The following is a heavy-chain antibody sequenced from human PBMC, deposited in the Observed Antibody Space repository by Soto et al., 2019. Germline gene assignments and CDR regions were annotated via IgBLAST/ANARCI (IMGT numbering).Heavy chain of an antibody. V-gene: IGHV4-34*01. CDR3: ARGGSSGWQYYYYYYGMDV. CDR2: INHSGST. Sequence: PSETLSLTCAVYGGSFSGYYWSWIRQPPGKGLEWIGEINHSGSTNYNPSLKSRVTISVDTSKNQFSLKLSSVTAADTAVYYCARGGSSGWQYYYYYYGMDVWGQGTTVTVS. CDR1: GGSFSGYY. J-gene: IGHJ6*02. D-gene: IGHD6-19*01.